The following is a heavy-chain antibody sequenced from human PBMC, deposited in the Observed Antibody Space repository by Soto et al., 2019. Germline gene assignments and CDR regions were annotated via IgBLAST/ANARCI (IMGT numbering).Heavy chain of an antibody. V-gene: IGHV1-8*01. J-gene: IGHJ5*02. CDR3: AREDVLRFLEWPRGFDP. Sequence: ASVKVSCKASGYTFTSYDINWVRQATGQGLEWMGWMNPNSGNTGYAQKFQGRVTMTRNTSISTAYMELSSLRSEDTAVYYCAREDVLRFLEWPRGFDPWRQGTLVTVSS. CDR2: MNPNSGNT. D-gene: IGHD3-3*01. CDR1: GYTFTSYD.